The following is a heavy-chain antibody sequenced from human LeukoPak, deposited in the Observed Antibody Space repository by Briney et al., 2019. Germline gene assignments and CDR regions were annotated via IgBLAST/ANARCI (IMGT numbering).Heavy chain of an antibody. CDR3: ARDRVGIAVAGTPWGAFDI. J-gene: IGHJ3*02. D-gene: IGHD6-19*01. V-gene: IGHV1-8*01. CDR1: GYTFTSYD. Sequence: ASVKVSCKASGYTFTSYDINWVRQATGQGLEWMGWMNPNSGNTGYAQKFQGRVTMTTDTSTSTAYMELRSLRSDDTAVYYCARDRVGIAVAGTPWGAFDIWGQGTMVTVSS. CDR2: MNPNSGNT.